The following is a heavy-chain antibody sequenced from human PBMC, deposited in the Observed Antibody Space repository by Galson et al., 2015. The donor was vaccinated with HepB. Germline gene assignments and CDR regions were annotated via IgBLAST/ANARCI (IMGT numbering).Heavy chain of an antibody. CDR3: ARDKSPDWYYMRGDGLDI. CDR2: ISYDGSNK. D-gene: IGHD2-21*02. J-gene: IGHJ3*02. Sequence: SLRLSCAASGFTFSSHAMHCVRQAPGRGLEWVAVISYDGSNKNYADSVKGRFTISRDNSKNTLYLQMNSLRAEDTAVYYCARDKSPDWYYMRGDGLDIWGQGNMVTVSS. CDR1: GFTFSSHA. V-gene: IGHV3-30*04.